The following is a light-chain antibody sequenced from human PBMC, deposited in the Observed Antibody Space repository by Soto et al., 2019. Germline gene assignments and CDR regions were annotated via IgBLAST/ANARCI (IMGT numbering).Light chain of an antibody. V-gene: IGKV1-39*01. J-gene: IGKJ4*01. CDR2: AAS. CDR1: QSISSY. Sequence: DIQMTQSPSSLFASVGDRVTITCRASQSISSYLNWYQQKPGKAPKLLIYAASSLQSGVPSRFSGSGSGTDFTLTISSLKPEDFATYYCQQSYSTPVTFSGGTKVDIK. CDR3: QQSYSTPVT.